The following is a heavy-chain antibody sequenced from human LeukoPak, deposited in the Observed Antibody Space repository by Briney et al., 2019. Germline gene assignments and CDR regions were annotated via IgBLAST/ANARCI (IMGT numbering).Heavy chain of an antibody. CDR3: ARVSTAVSLAIDY. V-gene: IGHV3-21*06. CDR2: ISSSSKYI. CDR1: GFNFSDYN. J-gene: IGHJ4*02. Sequence: PGGSLRLSCAASGFNFSDYNMNWVRQAPGKGLERVSVISSSSKYIYYADSVKGRFTISRDNAKNSLYLQMSSLRAEDTAVYYCARVSTAVSLAIDYWGQGTLVTVST. D-gene: IGHD6-13*01.